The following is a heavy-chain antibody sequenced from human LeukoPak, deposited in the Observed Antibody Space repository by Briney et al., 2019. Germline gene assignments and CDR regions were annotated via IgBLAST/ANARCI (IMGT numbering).Heavy chain of an antibody. V-gene: IGHV3-7*03. CDR2: ISQDGSEK. J-gene: IGHJ6*02. CDR3: ARLVISAIAGLDV. CDR1: GFTFSTYY. D-gene: IGHD2-2*02. Sequence: GGSLRLSCAASGFTFSTYYMSWLRQAPGKGLEWVASISQDGSEKYCVDSVKGRFTISRDNTKNSLSLQMNSLRAEETAVYYCARLVISAIAGLDVWGQGTTVIVSS.